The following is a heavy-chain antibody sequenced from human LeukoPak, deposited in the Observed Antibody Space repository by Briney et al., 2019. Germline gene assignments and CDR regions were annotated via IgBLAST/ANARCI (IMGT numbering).Heavy chain of an antibody. CDR2: ISSSSSYI. D-gene: IGHD1-26*01. CDR1: GFTFSSYS. J-gene: IGHJ4*02. V-gene: IGHV3-21*01. CDR3: ARVHQDFSWELLLDY. Sequence: GGSLRLSCAASGFTFSSYSMNWVRQAPGKGLEWVSSISSSSSYIYYADSVKGRFTISRDNAKNSLYLQMNSLRAEDTAVYYCARVHQDFSWELLLDYWGQGPLVTVSS.